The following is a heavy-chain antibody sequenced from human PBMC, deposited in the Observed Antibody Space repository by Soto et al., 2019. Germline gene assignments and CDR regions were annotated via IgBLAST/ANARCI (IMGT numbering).Heavy chain of an antibody. CDR2: ISGSGGST. CDR1: GFTFSSYA. CDR3: AKEVVVAATGGDWFDP. Sequence: GGSLRLSCAASGFTFSSYAMSWVRQAPGKGLEWVSAISGSGGSTYYADSVKGRFTISRDNSKNTLYLQMNSLRAEDTAVYYCAKEVVVAATGGDWFDPWGQGTLVTVSS. J-gene: IGHJ5*02. D-gene: IGHD2-15*01. V-gene: IGHV3-23*01.